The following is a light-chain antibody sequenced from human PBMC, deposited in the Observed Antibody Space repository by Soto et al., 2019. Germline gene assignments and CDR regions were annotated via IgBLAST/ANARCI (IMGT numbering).Light chain of an antibody. J-gene: IGKJ5*01. Sequence: VWTKSPGTLSLSPGESATHSCRARQTGSITYLTWYQQKPGQAPRLLIFGPSKRATGIPDRFSGSGSGRDFTLTISGLEPADFAVYYCHQYGSSPLISFGQGKRLEIK. CDR2: GPS. CDR1: QTGSITY. V-gene: IGKV3-20*01. CDR3: HQYGSSPLIS.